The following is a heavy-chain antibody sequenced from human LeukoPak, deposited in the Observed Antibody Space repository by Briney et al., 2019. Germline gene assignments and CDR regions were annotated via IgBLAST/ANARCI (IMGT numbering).Heavy chain of an antibody. Sequence: ETLSLTCTVSGGSISSYYWSWVRQAPGKGLEWVANIKQDGSEKYYVDSVKGRFTISRDNAKNSLYLQMNSLRAEDTAVYYCAREWRATDYWGQGTLVTVSS. CDR3: AREWRATDY. CDR1: GGSISSYY. CDR2: IKQDGSEK. V-gene: IGHV3-7*01. J-gene: IGHJ4*02. D-gene: IGHD3-3*01.